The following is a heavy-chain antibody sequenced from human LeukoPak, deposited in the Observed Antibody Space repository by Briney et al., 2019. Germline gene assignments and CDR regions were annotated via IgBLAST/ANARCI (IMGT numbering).Heavy chain of an antibody. CDR1: GYIFTSYW. J-gene: IGHJ4*02. V-gene: IGHV5-51*01. CDR3: ARQDYDFWSGYFGDSNFDY. Sequence: PGESLKISCKGSGYIFTSYWIGWVRQMPGKGLEWMGIIYPGDSDTRYSPSFQGQVTISADKSISTAYLQWSSLKASDTAMYYCARQDYDFWSGYFGDSNFDYWGQGTLVTVSS. CDR2: IYPGDSDT. D-gene: IGHD3-3*01.